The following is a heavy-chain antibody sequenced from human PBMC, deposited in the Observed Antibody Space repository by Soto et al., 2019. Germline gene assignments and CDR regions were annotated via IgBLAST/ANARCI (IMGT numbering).Heavy chain of an antibody. J-gene: IGHJ5*02. CDR1: GFTFSSYA. D-gene: IGHD3-22*01. Sequence: GGSLRLSCAASGFTFSSYAMSWVRQAPGKGLEWVSAISGSGGSTYYADSVKGRFTISRDNSKNTLYLQMNSLRAEDTAVYYCAKAHYYDSSGYYEETNWFDPWGQGTLVTVYS. CDR3: AKAHYYDSSGYYEETNWFDP. V-gene: IGHV3-23*01. CDR2: ISGSGGST.